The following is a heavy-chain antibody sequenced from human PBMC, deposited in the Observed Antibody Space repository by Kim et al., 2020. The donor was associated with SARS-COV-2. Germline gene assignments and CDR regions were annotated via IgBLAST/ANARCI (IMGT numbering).Heavy chain of an antibody. CDR3: ARSRARLFDY. D-gene: IGHD1-26*01. CDR1: GGSISSSSYY. V-gene: IGHV4-39*01. J-gene: IGHJ4*02. Sequence: SETLSLTCTVSGGSISSSSYYWGWIRQPPGKGLEWIGSIYYSGSTYYNPSLKSRVTISVDTSKNQFSLKLSSVTAADTAVYYCARSRARLFDYWGQGTLVTVSS. CDR2: IYYSGST.